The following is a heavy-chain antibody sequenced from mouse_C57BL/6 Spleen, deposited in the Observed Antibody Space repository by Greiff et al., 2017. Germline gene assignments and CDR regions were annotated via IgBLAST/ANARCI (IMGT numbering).Heavy chain of an antibody. Sequence: QVQLQQPGAELVKPGASVKMSCKASGYTFTSYWITWVQQSPGQGLEWIGDIYPGSGSTNYNEKFTSKATLTVDTSSSTAYMQLSSLTSEDSAVYYCASGTTVVPFFDDWGQGTTLTVSS. CDR1: GYTFTSYW. V-gene: IGHV1-55*01. CDR3: ASGTTVVPFFDD. D-gene: IGHD1-1*01. J-gene: IGHJ2*01. CDR2: IYPGSGST.